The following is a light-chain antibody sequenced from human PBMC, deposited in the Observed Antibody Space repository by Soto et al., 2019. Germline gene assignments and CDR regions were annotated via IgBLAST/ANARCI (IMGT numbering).Light chain of an antibody. CDR1: NIGRKS. V-gene: IGLV3-21*02. J-gene: IGLJ3*02. CDR2: DDR. CDR3: AAWDDSLNGPL. Sequence: SSELTQPPSVSVAPGQTARITCGGTNIGRKSVHWYQQKPGQAPVVVVYDDRDRPSGIPERFSGSKSGTSASLAVNGLQSEDEADYYCAAWDDSLNGPLFGGGTKLTVL.